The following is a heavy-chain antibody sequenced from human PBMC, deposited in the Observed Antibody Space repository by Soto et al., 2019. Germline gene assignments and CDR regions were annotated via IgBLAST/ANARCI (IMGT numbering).Heavy chain of an antibody. V-gene: IGHV4-31*03. D-gene: IGHD6-13*01. CDR2: IYYSGST. J-gene: IGHJ4*02. CDR1: GGSISSGGYY. CDR3: ARGGSSSPYLED. Sequence: QVQLQESGPGLVKPSQTLSLTCTVSGGSISSGGYYWSWIRQHPGKGLAWIGYIYYSGSTSYNPSLKSRVTLSVDTSKTQFSLKLSSVTASDTAVFYCARGGSSSPYLEDWGQGTLVTVSS.